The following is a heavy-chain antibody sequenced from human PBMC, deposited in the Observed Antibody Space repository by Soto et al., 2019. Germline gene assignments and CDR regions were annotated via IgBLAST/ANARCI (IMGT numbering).Heavy chain of an antibody. CDR2: MNPNSGNT. V-gene: IGHV1-8*01. CDR3: ARSIVVVTALDY. Sequence: ASVKVSCKASGYTFTSYDINWVRQATGQGLEWMGWMNPNSGNTGHAQKFQGRVTITRDTSASTAYMELSSLRSEDTAVYYCARSIVVVTALDYWGQGTLVTVSS. J-gene: IGHJ4*02. CDR1: GYTFTSYD. D-gene: IGHD2-21*02.